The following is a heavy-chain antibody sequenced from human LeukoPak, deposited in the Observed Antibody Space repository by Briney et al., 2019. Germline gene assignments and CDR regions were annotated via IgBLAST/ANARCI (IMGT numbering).Heavy chain of an antibody. CDR1: GGTFSSHA. CDR2: IIPIFGTA. J-gene: IGHJ4*02. Sequence: SVKVSCKASGGTFSSHAISWVRQAPGQGLEWMGGIIPIFGTANYAQKFQGRVTITTDESTSTAYMELSSLRSEDTAVYYCTRVPAAYSFDYWGQGTLVTVSS. V-gene: IGHV1-69*05. D-gene: IGHD2-2*01. CDR3: TRVPAAYSFDY.